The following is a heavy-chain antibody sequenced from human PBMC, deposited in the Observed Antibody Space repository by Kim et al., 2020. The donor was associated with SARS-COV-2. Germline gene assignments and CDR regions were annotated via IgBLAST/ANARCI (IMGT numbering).Heavy chain of an antibody. CDR3: ARGMTTLDY. V-gene: IGHV3-53*01. Sequence: GSTSYADSVKGRFTISRDNSKNTLYLQMNSLRAEDTAVYYCARGMTTLDYWGQGTLVTVSS. CDR2: GST. J-gene: IGHJ4*02. D-gene: IGHD4-4*01.